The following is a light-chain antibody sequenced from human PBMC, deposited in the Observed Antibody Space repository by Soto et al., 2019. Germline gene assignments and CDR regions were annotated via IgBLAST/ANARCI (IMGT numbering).Light chain of an antibody. J-gene: IGKJ4*01. V-gene: IGKV1-12*01. CDR3: QQSTSLPLT. Sequence: IQWSYPQSPVHEKKGDRVTITCLASQGISSWVAWYQQKPGKAPKLLIYAASSLQSGVPSRFSGSGSGTDFTLTISSLQPEDFAPYYCQQSTSLPLTFGEGTMVDIK. CDR1: QGISSW. CDR2: AAS.